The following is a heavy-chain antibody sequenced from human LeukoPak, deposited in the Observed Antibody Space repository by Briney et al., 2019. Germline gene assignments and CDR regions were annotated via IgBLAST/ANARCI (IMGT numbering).Heavy chain of an antibody. V-gene: IGHV3-53*01. J-gene: IGHJ5*02. CDR2: MYSRGDT. Sequence: GGSLRLSCAASGFTFSDYWMSWVRQAPGKGLEWVSVMYSRGDTYYANSVKGRFTFSRDISKNTLYLQMNGLRVEDTAMYYCARDAPQVPAAGVLASWGQGTLVIVSS. D-gene: IGHD6-13*01. CDR3: ARDAPQVPAAGVLAS. CDR1: GFTFSDYW.